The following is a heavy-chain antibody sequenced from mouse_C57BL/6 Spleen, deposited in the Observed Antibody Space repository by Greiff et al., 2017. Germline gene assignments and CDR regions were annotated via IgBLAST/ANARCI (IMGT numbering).Heavy chain of an antibody. J-gene: IGHJ3*01. CDR3: ARSGEGQLRLPWFAY. CDR2: INPNYGTT. CDR1: GYSFTDYN. Sequence: VQLQQSGPELVKPGASVKISCKASGYSFTDYNMNWVKQSNGKSLEWIGVINPNYGTTSYNQKFKGKATLTVDQSSSTAYMQLNSLTSEDSAVYYCARSGEGQLRLPWFAYWGQGTLVTVSA. D-gene: IGHD3-2*02. V-gene: IGHV1-39*01.